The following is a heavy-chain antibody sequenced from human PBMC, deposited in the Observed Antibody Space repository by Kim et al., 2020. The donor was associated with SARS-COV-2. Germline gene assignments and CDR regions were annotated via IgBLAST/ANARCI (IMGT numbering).Heavy chain of an antibody. D-gene: IGHD2-21*02. J-gene: IGHJ5*02. CDR2: IYPGDSDT. Sequence: GESLKISCKGSGYSFTSYWIGWVRQMPGKGLEWMGIIYPGDSDTRYSPSFQGQVTISADKSISTAYLQWSSLKASDTAMYYCAGQGRGDPKITWWFDPWGQGTLVTVSS. V-gene: IGHV5-51*01. CDR1: GYSFTSYW. CDR3: AGQGRGDPKITWWFDP.